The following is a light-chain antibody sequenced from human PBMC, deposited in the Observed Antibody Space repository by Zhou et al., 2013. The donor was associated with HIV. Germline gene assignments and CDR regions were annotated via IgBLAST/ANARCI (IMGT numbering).Light chain of an antibody. J-gene: IGKJ2*01. CDR3: QQYNNRPPEYT. CDR2: GAS. Sequence: ETVMTQSPATLSVSPGERATLSCRASQSVSSNLAWYQQIPGQAPRLLIYGASIRATGIPARFSGSGSGTEFTLTISSMQSEDFAVYYCQQYNNRPPEYTFGLGDQAGDQT. V-gene: IGKV3-15*01. CDR1: QSVSSN.